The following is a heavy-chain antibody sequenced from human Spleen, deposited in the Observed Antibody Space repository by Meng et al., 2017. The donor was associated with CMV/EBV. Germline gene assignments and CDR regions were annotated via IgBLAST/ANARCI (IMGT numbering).Heavy chain of an antibody. J-gene: IGHJ6*02. D-gene: IGHD3-3*01. Sequence: FSHSTSGVGVGWVRQPPGKALEWLALIYWNDDKRYSPSLKSRLTITKDTSKNQVVLTMTNMDPVDTATYYCAHSADRREWLFYGMDVWGQGTTVTVSS. CDR3: AHSADRREWLFYGMDV. V-gene: IGHV2-5*01. CDR2: IYWNDDK. CDR1: FSHSTSGVG.